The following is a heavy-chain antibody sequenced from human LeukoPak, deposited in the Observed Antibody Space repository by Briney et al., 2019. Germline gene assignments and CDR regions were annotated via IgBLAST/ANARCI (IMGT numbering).Heavy chain of an antibody. CDR3: ARYEAAAGNFDY. CDR1: GGSISSGGYY. CDR2: IYYSGST. D-gene: IGHD6-13*01. J-gene: IGHJ4*02. Sequence: SQTLSLTCTVSGGSISSGGYYWSWIRQHPGKGLEWIGYIYYSGSTYYNPSLKSRATISVDTSKNQFSLKLSSVTAADTAVYYCARYEAAAGNFDYWGQGTLVTVSS. V-gene: IGHV4-31*03.